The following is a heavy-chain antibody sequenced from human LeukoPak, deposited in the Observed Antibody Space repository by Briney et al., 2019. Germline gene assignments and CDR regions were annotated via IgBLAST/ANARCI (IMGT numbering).Heavy chain of an antibody. V-gene: IGHV3-30-3*01. CDR1: GFTFSSYA. Sequence: PGGSLRLSCAASGFTFSSYAMHWVRQAPGKGLEWVAVISYDGSNKYYADSVKGRLTISRDNSKNTLYLQMNSLRAEDTAVYYCARDRGYSYGYLDYWGQGTLVTVSS. J-gene: IGHJ4*02. CDR2: ISYDGSNK. D-gene: IGHD5-18*01. CDR3: ARDRGYSYGYLDY.